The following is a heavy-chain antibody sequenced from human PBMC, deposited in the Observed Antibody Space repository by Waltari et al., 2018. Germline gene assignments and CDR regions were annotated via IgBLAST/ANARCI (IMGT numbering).Heavy chain of an antibody. J-gene: IGHJ3*02. Sequence: QLQLVQSGAEVRKPGSSVTVSCKAPGGAFNRYVINWVCRAHGQGLEWMGVIIPIFGPTNYAQKFQGRVTITADKSTSTAYMELNSLTSEDTAVYYCARWADDFWSGYYGPGAFDIWGQGTMVTISS. CDR3: ARWADDFWSGYYGPGAFDI. CDR1: GGAFNRYV. D-gene: IGHD3-3*01. CDR2: IIPIFGPT. V-gene: IGHV1-69*06.